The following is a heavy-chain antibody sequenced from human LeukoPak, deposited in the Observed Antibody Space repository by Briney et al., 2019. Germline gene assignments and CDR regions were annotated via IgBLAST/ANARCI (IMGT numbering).Heavy chain of an antibody. D-gene: IGHD6-13*01. J-gene: IGHJ5*02. V-gene: IGHV1-2*02. CDR2: INPDSGGT. CDR1: GYTFTGYY. Sequence: ASVKISCKASGYTFTGYYMHWVRQAPGQGLEWMGWINPDSGGTNYAQNFQGRVTMTRDTSFSTAYMELSRLKSDDTAVYYCAREATPRSSPNRLDPWGQGTLGTVSS. CDR3: AREATPRSSPNRLDP.